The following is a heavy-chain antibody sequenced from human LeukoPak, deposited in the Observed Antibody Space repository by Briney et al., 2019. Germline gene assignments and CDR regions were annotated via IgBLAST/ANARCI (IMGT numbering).Heavy chain of an antibody. Sequence: SETLSLTCAVYGGSFSGYYWSWIRQPPGKGLEWIGEINHSGSTNYNPSLKSRVTISVDTSKNQFSLKLSSVTAADTAVYYCAAARYCSGGSCYSGQPSVRVFDYWGQGTLVTVSS. CDR2: INHSGST. V-gene: IGHV4-34*01. D-gene: IGHD2-15*01. CDR3: AAARYCSGGSCYSGQPSVRVFDY. J-gene: IGHJ4*02. CDR1: GGSFSGYY.